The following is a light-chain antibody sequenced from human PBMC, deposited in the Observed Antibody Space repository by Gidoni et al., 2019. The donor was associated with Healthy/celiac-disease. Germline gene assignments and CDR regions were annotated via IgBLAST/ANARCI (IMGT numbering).Light chain of an antibody. V-gene: IGKV4-1*01. CDR2: WAS. J-gene: IGKJ4*01. Sequence: DIVMTQSPDSLAVSLGERATINCKSSQSVLYRSNNKNSLGWYQQKPGQPPRVLIYWASTRESGVPDRFSGSASGTDFNLTISSLQAEDVAVYYCKQYYRSPLTFGGGTKVEIK. CDR3: KQYYRSPLT. CDR1: QSVLYRSNNKNS.